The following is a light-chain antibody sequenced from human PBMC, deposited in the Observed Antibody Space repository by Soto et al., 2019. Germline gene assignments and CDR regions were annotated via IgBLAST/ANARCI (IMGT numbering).Light chain of an antibody. V-gene: IGKV3-11*01. CDR3: QQRSRWPPAIT. J-gene: IGKJ2*01. Sequence: EIVLTQSPATLSLSPGERATLSCRASHSISSYLAWYQHKPGQAPRRLIFDASDKASGIPVRFSGSGSGTDVTLTISRLEPEDIGVYYCQQRSRWPPAITFGQGTKLEIK. CDR1: HSISSY. CDR2: DAS.